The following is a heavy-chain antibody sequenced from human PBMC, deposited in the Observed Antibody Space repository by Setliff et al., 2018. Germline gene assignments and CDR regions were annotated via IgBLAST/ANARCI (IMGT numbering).Heavy chain of an antibody. CDR1: GDSMSFSY. CDR2: IYYSGST. Sequence: SETLSLTCSASGDSMSFSYWSWIRQPPGKGLEWIGYIYYSGSTDSHPSLKSRVSISIDTSKNQFSLNVRSVTAADTAIYYCAKGRGEMDSWGQGILVTV. D-gene: IGHD3-10*01. J-gene: IGHJ4*02. CDR3: AKGRGEMDS. V-gene: IGHV4-59*01.